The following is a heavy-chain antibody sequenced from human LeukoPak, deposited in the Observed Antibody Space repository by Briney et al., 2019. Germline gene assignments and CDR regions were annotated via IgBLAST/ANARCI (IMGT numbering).Heavy chain of an antibody. V-gene: IGHV4-59*01. Sequence: SETLSLTCTVSGVSISSYYWSWIRQPPGKGLEWIGYIYYSGSTNYNPSLKSRITISVDTSKNQFSLKMSSVTAADTAVYYCARGTHTVTDFNYWGQGTLVTVSS. D-gene: IGHD4-11*01. CDR1: GVSISSYY. CDR2: IYYSGST. CDR3: ARGTHTVTDFNY. J-gene: IGHJ4*02.